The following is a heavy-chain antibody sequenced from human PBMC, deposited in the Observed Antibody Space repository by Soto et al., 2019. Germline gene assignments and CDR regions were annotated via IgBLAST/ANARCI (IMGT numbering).Heavy chain of an antibody. V-gene: IGHV1-69*13. D-gene: IGHD3-22*01. Sequence: SVKVSCKASGGTFSSYAISWARQAPGQGLEWMGGIIPIFGTANYARKFQGRVTITADESTSTAYMELSSLRSEDTAVYYCARDEVYYDSSGYGNAFDIWGQGTMVTVSS. CDR1: GGTFSSYA. CDR2: IIPIFGTA. CDR3: ARDEVYYDSSGYGNAFDI. J-gene: IGHJ3*02.